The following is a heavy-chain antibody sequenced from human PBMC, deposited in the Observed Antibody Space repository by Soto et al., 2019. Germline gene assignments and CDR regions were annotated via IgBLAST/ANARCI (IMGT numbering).Heavy chain of an antibody. J-gene: IGHJ4*02. D-gene: IGHD1-1*01. CDR1: GYTFTNYY. V-gene: IGHV1-46*04. CDR3: ARDNSAANGVLDH. CDR2: INPSARSA. Sequence: QVQLVQSGAEVKNPGASVKLSCKASGYTFTNYYLHWVRQAPGQGLEWVVMINPSARSASYAQKLRGRLTMDRDTSTTTVYMDLSRLTFEDTAVYFCARDNSAANGVLDHWGQGTLVTVSS.